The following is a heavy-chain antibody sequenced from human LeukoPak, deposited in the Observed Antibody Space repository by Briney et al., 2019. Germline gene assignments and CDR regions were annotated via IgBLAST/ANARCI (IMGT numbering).Heavy chain of an antibody. CDR3: ARDIAQWLALRLDY. Sequence: GGSLRLSCAASGFTFSSYAMHWVRQAPGKGLEWVAVIPYDGSNKYYADSVKGRFTISRDNSKNTLYLQMNSLRAEDTAVYYCARDIAQWLALRLDYWGQGTLVTVSS. CDR2: IPYDGSNK. V-gene: IGHV3-30-3*01. CDR1: GFTFSSYA. J-gene: IGHJ4*02. D-gene: IGHD6-19*01.